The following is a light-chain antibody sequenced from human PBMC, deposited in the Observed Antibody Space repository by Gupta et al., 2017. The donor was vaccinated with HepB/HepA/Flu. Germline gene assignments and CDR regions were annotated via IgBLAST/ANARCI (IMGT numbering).Light chain of an antibody. CDR2: DVT. J-gene: IGLJ1*01. CDR1: SSDIGSYDY. V-gene: IGLV2-14*03. CDR3: NSHEGTTNHYV. Sequence: QSALTQPASVSGSPGQSITISFTGTSSDIGSYDYVSWYQQHPGKAPKLMLYDVTNRPSGVPHRFSGSKSGNTASLTLTGLQAEDEADYYCNSHEGTTNHYVFGTGTKLTVL.